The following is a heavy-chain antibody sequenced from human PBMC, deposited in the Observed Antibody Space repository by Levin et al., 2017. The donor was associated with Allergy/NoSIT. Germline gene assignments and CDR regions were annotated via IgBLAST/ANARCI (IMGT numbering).Heavy chain of an antibody. CDR1: RFTFSNYV. J-gene: IGHJ4*02. Sequence: GGSLRLSCAASRFTFSNYVMNWVRQSPGKGLEWVADISSDGIHKYYADSVKGRVAISRDNSKNTLYLQVSSLRAEDTAVYYCAKKMGTGQSDFDYWGQGTLVIVSS. CDR2: ISSDGIHK. V-gene: IGHV3-30*18. CDR3: AKKMGTGQSDFDY. D-gene: IGHD5-24*01.